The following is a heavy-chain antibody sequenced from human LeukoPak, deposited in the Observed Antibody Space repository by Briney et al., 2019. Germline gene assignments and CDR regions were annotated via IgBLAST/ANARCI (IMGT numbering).Heavy chain of an antibody. J-gene: IGHJ5*02. D-gene: IGHD2-15*01. CDR3: PRDGCGGGSCNATIGWFDP. CDR2: INPDSGGT. Sequence: ASVKVSCKASGYTFTGYYIHWVRQAPGQGLEWMGWINPDSGGTRYAQKFQGRVTMTRATSISTPYMGLSTLRSADTAVYHCPRDGCGGGSCNATIGWFDPWGQGNLVTVSS. V-gene: IGHV1-2*02. CDR1: GYTFTGYY.